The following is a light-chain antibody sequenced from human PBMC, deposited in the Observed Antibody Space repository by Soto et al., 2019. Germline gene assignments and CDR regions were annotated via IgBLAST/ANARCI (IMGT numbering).Light chain of an antibody. Sequence: EVVLTQSPATLSLSPGERATLSCRASQSVNTYLAWYQQKPGQAPRLLIYDASSRATGIPARFNGSGSGTDFTLTISSLEPEDFAVYYCQQRSNWRPYTFGQGTKLEIK. CDR1: QSVNTY. CDR3: QQRSNWRPYT. V-gene: IGKV3-11*01. J-gene: IGKJ2*01. CDR2: DAS.